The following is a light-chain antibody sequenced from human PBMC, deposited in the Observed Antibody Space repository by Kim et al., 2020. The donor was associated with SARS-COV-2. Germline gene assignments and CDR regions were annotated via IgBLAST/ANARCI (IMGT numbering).Light chain of an antibody. CDR3: QKYDSAPRM. Sequence: DVQMTQSPSSLSASVGDRVTITCRTSQGISTYLAWYQQRPGKVPTLLIYEASTLQSGVPSRFSGSGSGTDFTLTISSLQPEDVATYYCQKYDSAPRMFGPGTKVDIK. J-gene: IGKJ3*01. CDR1: QGISTY. V-gene: IGKV1-27*01. CDR2: EAS.